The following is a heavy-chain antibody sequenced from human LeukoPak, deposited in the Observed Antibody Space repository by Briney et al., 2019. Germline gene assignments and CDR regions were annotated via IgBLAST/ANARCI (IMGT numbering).Heavy chain of an antibody. V-gene: IGHV3-21*01. J-gene: IGHJ3*02. D-gene: IGHD2-21*02. CDR2: IRSSRSYI. CDR1: GFTFSSYS. CDR3: ARQRCGGDCYSGAFDI. Sequence: GGSLRLSCAASGFTFSSYSMNGVRQAPGKGLEWVSFIRSSRSYIYYADSVKGRFTISRDNAKNSLYLQMNSLRAEDTALYYCARQRCGGDCYSGAFDIWGQGTMVTVSS.